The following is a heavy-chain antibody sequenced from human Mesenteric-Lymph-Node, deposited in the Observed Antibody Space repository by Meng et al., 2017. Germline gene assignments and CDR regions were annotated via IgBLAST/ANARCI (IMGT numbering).Heavy chain of an antibody. CDR2: ISSSSSYI. Sequence: GESLKISCAASGFNFNNYYMSWVRQAPGKGLEWVSSISSSSSYIYYADSVKGRFTISRDNSKNTLYLQMNSLRAEDTAVYYCARDYGDPAYFDYWGQGTLVTVSS. J-gene: IGHJ4*02. D-gene: IGHD4-17*01. CDR1: GFNFNNYY. V-gene: IGHV3-21*01. CDR3: ARDYGDPAYFDY.